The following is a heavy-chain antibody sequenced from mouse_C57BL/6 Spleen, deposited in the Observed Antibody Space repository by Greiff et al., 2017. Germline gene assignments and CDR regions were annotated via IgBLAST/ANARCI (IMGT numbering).Heavy chain of an antibody. CDR3: ARGDYGSSYGFDY. J-gene: IGHJ2*01. Sequence: VKLLESGAELSRPGASVKLSCKASGYTFTSYGISWVKQRTGQGLEWIGEIYPRSGNTYYNEKFKGKATLTADKSSSTAYMELRSLTSEDSAVYFCARGDYGSSYGFDYWGQGTTLTVSS. D-gene: IGHD1-1*01. CDR2: IYPRSGNT. V-gene: IGHV1-81*01. CDR1: GYTFTSYG.